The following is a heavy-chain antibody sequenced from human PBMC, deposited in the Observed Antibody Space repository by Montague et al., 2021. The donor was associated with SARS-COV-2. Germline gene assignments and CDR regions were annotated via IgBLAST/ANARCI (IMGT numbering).Heavy chain of an antibody. CDR1: GGSVNSGSYS. Sequence: SETLSLTCTVSGGSVNSGSYSWDWIRQPPGKGLEWIGSIHYSGSTSYNPSLKSRVTISIDTSKNHFSLRVNSVTAADSAVYFCARRPGASYYVFWSGGFDICGQGTMVTVS. J-gene: IGHJ3*02. V-gene: IGHV4-39*01. CDR2: IHYSGST. D-gene: IGHD3-3*01. CDR3: ARRPGASYYVFWSGGFDI.